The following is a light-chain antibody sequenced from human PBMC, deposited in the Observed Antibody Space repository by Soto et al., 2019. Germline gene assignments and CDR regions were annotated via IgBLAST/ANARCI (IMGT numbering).Light chain of an antibody. CDR3: QQYDRSPLT. CDR2: GAS. Sequence: EIVFTQSPGTLSLSPGERATLSCRASQSVSSNYLAWYQQKPGQAPRLLIFGASSRATGIPNRFSGSGSGTDFTLTISSLEPEDFAVYYCQQYDRSPLTFGGGTKVDIK. V-gene: IGKV3-20*01. CDR1: QSVSSNY. J-gene: IGKJ4*01.